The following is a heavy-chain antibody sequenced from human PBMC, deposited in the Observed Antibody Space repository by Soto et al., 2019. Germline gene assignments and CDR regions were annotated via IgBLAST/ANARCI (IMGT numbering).Heavy chain of an antibody. J-gene: IGHJ3*02. CDR2: ISSSSSYI. Sequence: EVQLVESGGGLVKPGGSLRLSCAASGFTFSSYSMNWVRQAPGKGLEWVSSISSSSSYIYYADSVKGRFTISRDNAKNSLYLQMNSLRAEDTAVYYCARGPFDTVYAFDIWGQGTMVTVSS. CDR1: GFTFSSYS. D-gene: IGHD3-16*01. CDR3: ARGPFDTVYAFDI. V-gene: IGHV3-21*01.